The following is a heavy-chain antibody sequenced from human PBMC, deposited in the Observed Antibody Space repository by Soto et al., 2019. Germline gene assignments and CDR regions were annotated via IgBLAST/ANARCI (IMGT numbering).Heavy chain of an antibody. V-gene: IGHV1-18*01. CDR2: INTYNGNS. D-gene: IGHD2-15*01. Sequence: ASVKVSCKASGYTLTNYAISWVRQAPGQGPEWMGWINTYNGNSNCAQKFQGRVTMTTDTSTNTAYMELRSLTSDDTAVYYCARDCTGGSCFCIYWGQGTLVTVSS. CDR1: GYTLTNYA. J-gene: IGHJ4*02. CDR3: ARDCTGGSCFCIY.